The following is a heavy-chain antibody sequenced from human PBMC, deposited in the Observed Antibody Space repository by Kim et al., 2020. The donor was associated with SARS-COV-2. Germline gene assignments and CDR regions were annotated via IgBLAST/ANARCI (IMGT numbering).Heavy chain of an antibody. CDR3: AKDLRIYGGYDCPFDY. D-gene: IGHD5-12*01. V-gene: IGHV3-33*03. Sequence: SVKGRFTISRDNSKNTLYLQMNSLRAEDTAVYYCAKDLRIYGGYDCPFDYWGRGTLVTVSS. J-gene: IGHJ4*02.